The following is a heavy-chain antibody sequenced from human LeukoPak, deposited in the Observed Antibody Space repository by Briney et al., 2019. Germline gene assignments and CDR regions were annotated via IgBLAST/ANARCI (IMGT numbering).Heavy chain of an antibody. D-gene: IGHD1-14*01. Sequence: KSSETLSLTCAVYGGSFSGYYWSWIRQPPGKGLEWIGEINHSGSTNYNPSLESRVTISVDTSKNQFSLKLSSVTAADTAVYYCASQPGGFDYWGQGTLVTVSS. CDR1: GGSFSGYY. J-gene: IGHJ4*02. V-gene: IGHV4-34*01. CDR3: ASQPGGFDY. CDR2: INHSGST.